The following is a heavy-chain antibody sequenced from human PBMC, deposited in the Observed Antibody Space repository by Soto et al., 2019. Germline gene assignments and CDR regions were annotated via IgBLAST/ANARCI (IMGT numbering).Heavy chain of an antibody. D-gene: IGHD4-17*01. Sequence: QVQLVESGGGLVKPGGSLRLSCAASGFTFSDYYMSWIRQAPGKGLEWVSYISSSGSTIYYADSVKGRFTISRDNAKNSLYLQMHSLRAEEPAVYYCARDNYGDPHYSYHYYMDVWGKGTTVTVSS. CDR2: ISSSGSTI. CDR3: ARDNYGDPHYSYHYYMDV. CDR1: GFTFSDYY. V-gene: IGHV3-11*01. J-gene: IGHJ6*03.